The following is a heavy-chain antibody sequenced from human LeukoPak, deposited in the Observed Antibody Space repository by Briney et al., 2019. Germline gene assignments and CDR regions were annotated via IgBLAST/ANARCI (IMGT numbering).Heavy chain of an antibody. V-gene: IGHV1-69*13. Sequence: SVKVSCKVSGYTLTGLSMHWVRQAPGQGLEWMGGIIPIFGTANYAQKFQGRVTITADESTSTAYMELSSLRPEDTAVYYCARDDYGGRWGQGTLVTVSS. CDR1: GYTLTGLS. CDR3: ARDDYGGR. D-gene: IGHD4-23*01. CDR2: IIPIFGTA. J-gene: IGHJ4*02.